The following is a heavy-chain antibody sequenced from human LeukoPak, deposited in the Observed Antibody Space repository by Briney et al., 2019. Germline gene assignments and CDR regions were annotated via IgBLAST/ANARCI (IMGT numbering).Heavy chain of an antibody. Sequence: SVKVSCKASGGTFSSYAISWVRQAPGQGLEWMGGIIPIFGTANYAQKFQGRVTITADESTSTAYMGLSSLRSEDTAVYYCAKVTGMTARPYYYYYYSGMDVWGQGTTATVSS. CDR2: IIPIFGTA. CDR1: GGTFSSYA. CDR3: AKVTGMTARPYYYYYYSGMDV. V-gene: IGHV1-69*13. D-gene: IGHD6-6*01. J-gene: IGHJ6*02.